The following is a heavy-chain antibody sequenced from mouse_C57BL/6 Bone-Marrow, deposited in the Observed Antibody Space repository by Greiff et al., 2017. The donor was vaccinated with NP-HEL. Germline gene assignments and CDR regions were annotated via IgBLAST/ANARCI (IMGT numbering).Heavy chain of an antibody. D-gene: IGHD2-2*01. J-gene: IGHJ4*01. V-gene: IGHV1-69*01. CDR2: IDPSDSYT. CDR1: GYTFTSYW. Sequence: VQLQQPGAELVMPGASVKLSCKASGYTFTSYWMHWVKQRPGQGLEWIGEIDPSDSYTNYNQKFKGNSTLTVDKSSSTAYMQLSSLTSEDSAVYYWAGGHGYDYYAMDYWGQGTSVTVSS. CDR3: AGGHGYDYYAMDY.